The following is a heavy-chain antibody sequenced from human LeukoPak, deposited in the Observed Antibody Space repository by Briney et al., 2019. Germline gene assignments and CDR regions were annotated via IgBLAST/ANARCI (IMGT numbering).Heavy chain of an antibody. Sequence: GATVKVSCKASGYPFTSYAMHWVRQAPGQRLEWMGWINAGNGNTKYSQKFQGRVTITRDTSTSTAYMELRSLRSDDTAVYYCARDRVLGMIVVVSDYWGQGTLVTVSS. D-gene: IGHD3-22*01. CDR3: ARDRVLGMIVVVSDY. CDR1: GYPFTSYA. V-gene: IGHV1-3*01. CDR2: INAGNGNT. J-gene: IGHJ4*02.